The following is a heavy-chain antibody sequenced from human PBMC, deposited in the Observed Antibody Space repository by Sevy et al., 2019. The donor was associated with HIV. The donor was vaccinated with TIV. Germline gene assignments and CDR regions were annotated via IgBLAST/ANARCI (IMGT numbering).Heavy chain of an antibody. V-gene: IGHV3-15*01. CDR3: STDPIIVLLVTDGMDV. CDR1: GFTFSYAW. CDR2: IKSRPDGGTT. D-gene: IGHD2-8*01. Sequence: GGSLRLSCVASGFTFSYAWMSWVRQAPGKGLEWVGRIKSRPDGGTTDYAAPVKGRFTISRDDSKNTLYLQMNSLKTEDTGVYYYSTDPIIVLLVTDGMDVWGQGTTVTVSS. J-gene: IGHJ6*02.